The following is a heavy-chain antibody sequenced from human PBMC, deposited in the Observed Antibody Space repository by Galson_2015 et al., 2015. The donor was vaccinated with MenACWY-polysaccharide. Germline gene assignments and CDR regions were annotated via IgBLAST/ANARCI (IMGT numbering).Heavy chain of an antibody. Sequence: SVKVSCKASGYTLTSNDIIWVRQATGQGLEYMGWMNPDNGNTRNAQKFQGRVTMTSDTSMNTAYMELSSLGSEDTAVYCCARGQSRPSRYYGLDVWGQGTTVTVSS. D-gene: IGHD2-2*01. CDR3: ARGQSRPSRYYGLDV. V-gene: IGHV1-8*01. J-gene: IGHJ6*02. CDR2: MNPDNGNT. CDR1: GYTLTSND.